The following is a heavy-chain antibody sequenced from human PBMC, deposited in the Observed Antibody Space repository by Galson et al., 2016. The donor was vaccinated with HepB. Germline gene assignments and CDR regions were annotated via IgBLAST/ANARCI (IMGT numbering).Heavy chain of an antibody. D-gene: IGHD2-8*01. V-gene: IGHV1-8*02. CDR2: MTPNRGNT. CDR1: GYTFTNYD. Sequence: SVKVSCKASGYTFTNYDFNWVRQAPGQGLEWLGWMTPNRGNTGYAQKFQGRLSLTRDISASTAYMELSSLTPDDTAVYYCARNRPFNGDFDYWGQGTLVTVSS. CDR3: ARNRPFNGDFDY. J-gene: IGHJ4*02.